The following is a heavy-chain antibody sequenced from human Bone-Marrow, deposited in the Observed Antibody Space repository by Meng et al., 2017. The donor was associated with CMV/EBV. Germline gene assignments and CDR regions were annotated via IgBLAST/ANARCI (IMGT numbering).Heavy chain of an antibody. J-gene: IGHJ2*01. CDR2: MNPNSGNT. Sequence: ASVKVSCKASGYTFTSYDINWVRQATGQGLEWMGWMNPNSGNTGYAQKFQGRVTMTRDTSISTAYMELSRLRSDDTAVYYCAKDRNWYFDLWGRGTLVTVSS. CDR3: AKDRNWYFDL. CDR1: GYTFTSYD. V-gene: IGHV1-8*01.